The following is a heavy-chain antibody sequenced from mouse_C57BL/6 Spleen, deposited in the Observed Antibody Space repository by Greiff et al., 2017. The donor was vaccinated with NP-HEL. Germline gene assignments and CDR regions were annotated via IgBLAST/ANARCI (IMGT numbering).Heavy chain of an antibody. CDR3: ARHGNFYYFDY. V-gene: IGHV5-9*01. CDR2: ISGGGGNT. CDR1: GFTFSSYT. Sequence: EVQLVESGGGLVKPGGSLKLSCAASGFTFSSYTMSWVRQTPEKRLEWVATISGGGGNTYYPDSVKGRFTISRDNAKNTLYLQMSILRSEDTALYYCARHGNFYYFDYWGQGTTLTVSS. J-gene: IGHJ2*01. D-gene: IGHD2-1*01.